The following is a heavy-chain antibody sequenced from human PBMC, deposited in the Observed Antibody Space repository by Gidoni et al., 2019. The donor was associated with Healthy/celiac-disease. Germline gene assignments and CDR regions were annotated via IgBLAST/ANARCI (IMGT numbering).Heavy chain of an antibody. CDR2: IYYSGST. Sequence: QVQLQESGPGLVKPSETLSLTCTVSGGSISSYYWSWIRQPPGKGLEWIGYIYYSGSTNYNPSLKSRVTISVDTSKNQFSLKLSSVTAADTAVYYCARKWGSGWALDYWGQGTLVTVSS. J-gene: IGHJ4*02. V-gene: IGHV4-59*01. CDR1: GGSISSYY. D-gene: IGHD6-19*01. CDR3: ARKWGSGWALDY.